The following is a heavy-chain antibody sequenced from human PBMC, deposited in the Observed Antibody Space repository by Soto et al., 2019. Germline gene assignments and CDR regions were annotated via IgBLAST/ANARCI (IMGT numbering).Heavy chain of an antibody. D-gene: IGHD2-8*02. V-gene: IGHV4-34*01. CDR2: INHSGST. Sequence: QVQLQQWGAGLLKPSETLSLTCAVYGGSFSGYYWTWIRQPPGTGLEWIGEINHSGSTNYNPSLKRRVTISVDTSTNQFYLKLTSVTAADTSVYYCARDKITGLFDYWGQGTLVTVSS. CDR1: GGSFSGYY. CDR3: ARDKITGLFDY. J-gene: IGHJ4*02.